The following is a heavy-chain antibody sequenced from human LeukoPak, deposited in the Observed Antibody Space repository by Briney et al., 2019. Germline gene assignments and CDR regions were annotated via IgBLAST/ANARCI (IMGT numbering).Heavy chain of an antibody. D-gene: IGHD3-22*01. CDR3: ARDGREYDSSSYYGY. CDR1: GGSINSYY. Sequence: SETLSLTCTVSGGSINSYYWSWIRQPAGKGLEWIGRIYTSGSTNYNPSLKSRVTMSVDTSKNQFSLKLSSVTAADTAVYYCARDGREYDSSSYYGYWGQGTLVTVSS. J-gene: IGHJ4*02. V-gene: IGHV4-4*07. CDR2: IYTSGST.